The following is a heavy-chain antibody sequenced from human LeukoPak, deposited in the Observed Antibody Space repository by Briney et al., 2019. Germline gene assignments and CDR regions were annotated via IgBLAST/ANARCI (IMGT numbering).Heavy chain of an antibody. Sequence: ASVKVSCKASGYTFTSYGISWVRQAPGQGLEWMGWVSDGNGNTNYAQKLQGRVTMTTDTSTSTAYMELRSLRSDDTAVYYCARGVYRYGLRGLSDDWGQGTLVTVSS. CDR2: VSDGNGNT. CDR3: ARGVYRYGLRGLSDD. V-gene: IGHV1-18*01. J-gene: IGHJ4*02. CDR1: GYTFTSYG. D-gene: IGHD5-18*01.